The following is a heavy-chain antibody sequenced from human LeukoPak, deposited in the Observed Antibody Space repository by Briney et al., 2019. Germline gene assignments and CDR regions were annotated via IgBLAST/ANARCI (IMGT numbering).Heavy chain of an antibody. Sequence: SQTLSLTCTVSGGSISSGVYYWSWIRQHPGKGLEWIGYIYYSGSTYSNPSLKSRLTMSVDISKNQFSLKLSSVTAADTAVYYCARLSCNSGSCYDDYWGQGTLVAVSS. D-gene: IGHD2-15*01. CDR2: IYYSGST. CDR1: GGSISSGVYY. CDR3: ARLSCNSGSCYDDY. J-gene: IGHJ4*02. V-gene: IGHV4-31*03.